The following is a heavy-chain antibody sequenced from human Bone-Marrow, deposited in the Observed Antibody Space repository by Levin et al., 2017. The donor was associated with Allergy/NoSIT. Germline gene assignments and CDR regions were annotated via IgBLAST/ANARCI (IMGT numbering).Heavy chain of an antibody. J-gene: IGHJ6*02. Sequence: GGSLRLSCAASGFTFTSHGMHWVRQAPGKGLEWVAVIFSDGNNKKYADSVKGRFTISRDNSKNTLYLQMDSLRSDDTAVYFCAASGHLFGMDVWGQGTTVTVSS. D-gene: IGHD3-10*01. CDR2: IFSDGNNK. CDR3: AASGHLFGMDV. V-gene: IGHV3-30*03. CDR1: GFTFTSHG.